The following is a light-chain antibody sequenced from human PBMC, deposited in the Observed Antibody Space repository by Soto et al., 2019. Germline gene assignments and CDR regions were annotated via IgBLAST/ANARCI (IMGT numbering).Light chain of an antibody. V-gene: IGKV1D-12*01. CDR3: QQYDDPPPWM. CDR1: QDISSW. CDR2: AAS. Sequence: DIQMTQSPSSVSASVGDRVTITCRASQDISSWLAWYQQKPGKAPKLLIYAASSLQSGVPSRFSGSGSGTDFTLTIRSLQPEDFAGYYCQQYDDPPPWMFGQGTKVDI. J-gene: IGKJ1*01.